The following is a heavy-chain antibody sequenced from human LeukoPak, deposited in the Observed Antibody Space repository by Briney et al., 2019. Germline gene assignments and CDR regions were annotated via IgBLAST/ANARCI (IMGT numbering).Heavy chain of an antibody. J-gene: IGHJ4*02. CDR3: ARDWRTSGYIYYFDY. V-gene: IGHV3-13*01. D-gene: IGHD3-22*01. CDR2: IGTAGDT. CDR1: GFTFSSYD. Sequence: PGGSLRLSCAASGFTFSSYDMHWVRQATGKGLEWVSAIGTAGDTYYPGSVKGRFTISRENAKNALYLQMNSLRAEDTAVYYCARDWRTSGYIYYFDYWGQGTLVTVSS.